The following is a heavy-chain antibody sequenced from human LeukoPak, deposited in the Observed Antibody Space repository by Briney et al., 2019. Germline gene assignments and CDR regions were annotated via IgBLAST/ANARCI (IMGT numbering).Heavy chain of an antibody. J-gene: IGHJ4*02. V-gene: IGHV1-24*01. Sequence: AASVKVSCKVSGYTLTELSMHWVRQAPGKGLEWMGGFDPEDGETIYAQKFQGRVMITADESTSTAYMELSSLRSEDTAVYYCASYYDFWSGYFDYWGQGTLVTVSS. D-gene: IGHD3-3*01. CDR2: FDPEDGET. CDR3: ASYYDFWSGYFDY. CDR1: GYTLTELS.